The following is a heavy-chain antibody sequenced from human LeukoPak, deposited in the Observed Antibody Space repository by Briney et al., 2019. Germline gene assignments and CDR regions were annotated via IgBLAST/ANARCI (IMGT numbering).Heavy chain of an antibody. D-gene: IGHD6-19*01. J-gene: IGHJ4*02. V-gene: IGHV3-9*01. CDR1: GFTFDDYA. CDR3: AKGRTGYSSGCGY. CDR2: ISWNSGSI. Sequence: GGSLRLSCAASGFTFDDYAMHWVLQAPGKGLEWVSGISWNSGSIGYADSVKGRFTISRDNAKNSLYLQMNSLRAEDTALYYCAKGRTGYSSGCGYRGQGTLVTVSS.